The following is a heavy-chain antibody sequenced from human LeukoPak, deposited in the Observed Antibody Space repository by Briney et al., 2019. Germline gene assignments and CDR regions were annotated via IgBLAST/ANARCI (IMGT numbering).Heavy chain of an antibody. D-gene: IGHD6-19*01. V-gene: IGHV4-59*12. Sequence: SETLSLTCTVSGGYISSYYWSWIRQPPGKGLEWIGYIYYSGSTNYNPSLKSRVTISVDTSKNQFSLKLSSVTAADTAVYYCARYTGAVAGAFDIWGQGTMVTVSS. J-gene: IGHJ3*02. CDR2: IYYSGST. CDR1: GGYISSYY. CDR3: ARYTGAVAGAFDI.